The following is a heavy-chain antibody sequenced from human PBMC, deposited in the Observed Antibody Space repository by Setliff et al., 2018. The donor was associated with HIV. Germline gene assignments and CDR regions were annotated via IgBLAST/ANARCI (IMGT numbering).Heavy chain of an antibody. CDR3: ARWGSGSYERVSDY. CDR2: VKQDGTET. Sequence: HPGGSLRLSCAASGFTFSDYYMSWVRQAPGEGLESVANVKQDGTETLYVDSVKGRFTISRDNANNLVYLQMNSLRVEDTAVYFCARWGSGSYERVSDYWGQGMLVTVSS. D-gene: IGHD1-26*01. CDR1: GFTFSDYY. V-gene: IGHV3-7*01. J-gene: IGHJ4*02.